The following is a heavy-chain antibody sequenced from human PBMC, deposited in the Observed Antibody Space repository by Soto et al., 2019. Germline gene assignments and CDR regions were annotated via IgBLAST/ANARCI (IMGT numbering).Heavy chain of an antibody. J-gene: IGHJ3*02. V-gene: IGHV3-30*18. CDR3: VKAGTMAGTGTTPRSFDI. Sequence: GGSLRLSCEASGFQFNAYGMHWVRQAPGNGLEWVAVISFDGSNQYYEESVKGRFTISRDNSKNTLYLQMDSLRAEDTAVYFCVKAGTMAGTGTTPRSFDIWGRGXMVTVSS. D-gene: IGHD1-1*01. CDR2: ISFDGSNQ. CDR1: GFQFNAYG.